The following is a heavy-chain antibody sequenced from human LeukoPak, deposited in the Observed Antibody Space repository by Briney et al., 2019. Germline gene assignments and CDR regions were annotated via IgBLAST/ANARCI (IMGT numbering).Heavy chain of an antibody. V-gene: IGHV3-23*01. J-gene: IGHJ3*02. CDR1: GFTFTNYA. CDR3: AKDPYSSSWNAFDI. Sequence: GGSLRLSCAASGFTFTNYAMTWVRQAPGKGLEWVSAISPRSNGIYYTDSVRGRFTVSRDNSKNTLYLQMNRLGAEDTAVYYCAKDPYSSSWNAFDIWGQGTMVTVSS. D-gene: IGHD6-13*01. CDR2: ISPRSNGI.